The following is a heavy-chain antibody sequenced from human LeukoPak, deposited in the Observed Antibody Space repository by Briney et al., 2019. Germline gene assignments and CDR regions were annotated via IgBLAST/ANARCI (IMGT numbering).Heavy chain of an antibody. D-gene: IGHD3-22*01. V-gene: IGHV1-2*02. Sequence: ASVKVSCKASGYTFTGYYMHWVRQAPGQGLEWMGWINPNSGGTNYAQKFQGRVTMTRDTSVSTAYMELSRLRSDDTAVYYCARDHYYDSSGYGFDYWGQGTLVTVSS. CDR1: GYTFTGYY. CDR2: INPNSGGT. CDR3: ARDHYYDSSGYGFDY. J-gene: IGHJ4*02.